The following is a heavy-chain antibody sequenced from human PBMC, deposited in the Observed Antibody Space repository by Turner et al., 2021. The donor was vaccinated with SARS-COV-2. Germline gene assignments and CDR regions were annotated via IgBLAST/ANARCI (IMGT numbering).Heavy chain of an antibody. D-gene: IGHD3-22*01. CDR3: ARGTYYYDSSVYSGTNWFDP. Sequence: EVQLVESGGGLVKPGGSLRLSCAAPGFTFSRYSMNWVRQAPGKGLEWVSSISSSSSYIYYADSVKGRFTISRDNAKNSLYLQMNSLRAEDTAVYYCARGTYYYDSSVYSGTNWFDPWGQGTLVTVSS. J-gene: IGHJ5*02. CDR1: GFTFSRYS. V-gene: IGHV3-21*01. CDR2: ISSSSSYI.